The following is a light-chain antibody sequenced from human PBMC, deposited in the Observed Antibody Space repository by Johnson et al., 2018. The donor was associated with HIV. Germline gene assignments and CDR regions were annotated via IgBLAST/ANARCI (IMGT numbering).Light chain of an antibody. J-gene: IGLJ1*01. Sequence: GQKVTISCSGSSSNIGNNYVSWYQQLPGTAPKLLIYDNNKRPSGIPDRFSGSKSGTSATLGITGLQTGDEADYYCETWDSSLSGYYVFGTGTKLTVL. CDR3: ETWDSSLSGYYV. CDR1: SSNIGNNY. V-gene: IGLV1-51*01. CDR2: DNN.